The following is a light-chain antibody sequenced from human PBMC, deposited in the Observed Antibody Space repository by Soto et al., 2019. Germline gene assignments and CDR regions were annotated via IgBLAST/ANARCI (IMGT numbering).Light chain of an antibody. CDR2: DAS. Sequence: EIVLTQSPATLSLSPGERATLSCRASQRVSSYLAWYQQKPGQGPRLLIYDASNRATGIPARFTGSGSGTDLNLTISSLEPEDFAVYYCQQRSNWLGTFGGGTRVEIK. J-gene: IGKJ4*01. CDR1: QRVSSY. CDR3: QQRSNWLGT. V-gene: IGKV3-11*01.